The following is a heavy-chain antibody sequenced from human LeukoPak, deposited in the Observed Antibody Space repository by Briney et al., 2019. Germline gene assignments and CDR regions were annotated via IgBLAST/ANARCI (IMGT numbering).Heavy chain of an antibody. CDR3: AATEGYGWGSYYAYYYGMDV. J-gene: IGHJ6*04. V-gene: IGHV1-58*01. D-gene: IGHD3-10*01. CDR1: GFTFTSSA. CDR2: IVVCSGKT. Sequence: PGKASGKASGFTFTSSAVQGVRQARGQRLEWIGGIVVCSGKTNYAQKLQERVTITRDMSTSTAYMKLSSLRSEDTAVYYCAATEGYGWGSYYAYYYGMDVWGKGTTVTVSS.